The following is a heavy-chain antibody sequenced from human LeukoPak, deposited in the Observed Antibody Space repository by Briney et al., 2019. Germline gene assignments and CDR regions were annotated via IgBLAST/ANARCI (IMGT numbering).Heavy chain of an antibody. D-gene: IGHD2-15*01. CDR3: ARRSRLHIVDAATAVAY. J-gene: IGHJ4*02. Sequence: SETLSLTCAVYGGSFSGYYWSWIRQPPGKGLEWIGDINHSGSTNYNPSLKSRVTISLDTSKNQFSLKLSSVTAADTAVYYCARRSRLHIVDAATAVAYWGQGTLVTVAS. CDR1: GGSFSGYY. V-gene: IGHV4-34*01. CDR2: INHSGST.